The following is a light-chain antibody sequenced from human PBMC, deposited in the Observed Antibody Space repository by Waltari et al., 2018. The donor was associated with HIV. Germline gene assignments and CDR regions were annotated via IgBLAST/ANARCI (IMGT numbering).Light chain of an antibody. Sequence: QSVLAQPPSASGTPGPRVPISCSGSTSNLRGTPVRRYQQLPGTAPKLLIYSNNERPSGVPDRLSGSTSGTSASLVISGLQSEDEADYYCAAWDDSLKGGAFGTGTKVTVL. CDR1: TSNLRGTP. J-gene: IGLJ1*01. V-gene: IGLV1-44*01. CDR2: SNN. CDR3: AAWDDSLKGGA.